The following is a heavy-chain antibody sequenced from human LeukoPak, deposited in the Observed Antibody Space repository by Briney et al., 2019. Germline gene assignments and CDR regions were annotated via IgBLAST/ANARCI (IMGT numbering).Heavy chain of an antibody. D-gene: IGHD3-22*01. CDR2: IYYSGST. J-gene: IGHJ4*02. CDR1: GGSITSYY. V-gene: IGHV4-59*08. CDR3: ARHGYFDSSGYYPLDY. Sequence: PSETLSLTCTVSGGSITSYYWSWIRQPPGKGLEWIGYIYYSGSTNYNPSLKSRVTISVDTSKNQFSLKLSSVTAADTAVYYCARHGYFDSSGYYPLDYWGQGTLVTVSS.